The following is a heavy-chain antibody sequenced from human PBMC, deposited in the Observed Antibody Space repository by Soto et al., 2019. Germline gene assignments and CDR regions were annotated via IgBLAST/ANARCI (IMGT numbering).Heavy chain of an antibody. Sequence: PGGSLRLSCAASGFTFSDYYMSWIRQAPGKGLEWVSYISSSGSTIYYADSVKGRFTISRDNAKNSLYLQMNSLRAEDTAVYYCARDPRTVVVAAAGAFDIWGQGTMVTVSS. D-gene: IGHD2-15*01. J-gene: IGHJ3*02. CDR1: GFTFSDYY. CDR3: ARDPRTVVVAAAGAFDI. V-gene: IGHV3-11*01. CDR2: ISSSGSTI.